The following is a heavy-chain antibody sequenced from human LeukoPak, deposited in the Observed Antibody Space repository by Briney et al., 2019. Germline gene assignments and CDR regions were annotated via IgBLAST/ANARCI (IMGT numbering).Heavy chain of an antibody. D-gene: IGHD3-3*01. J-gene: IGHJ4*02. CDR3: AKVAVKGGYDFWSGYYEYFDY. Sequence: PGGSLRLSCAASGFTFSSYSMNWVRQAPGKGLEWVSAISGSGGSTYYADSVKGRFTISRDNSKNTLYLQMNSLRAEDTAVYYCAKVAVKGGYDFWSGYYEYFDYWGQGTLVTVSS. V-gene: IGHV3-23*01. CDR1: GFTFSSYS. CDR2: ISGSGGST.